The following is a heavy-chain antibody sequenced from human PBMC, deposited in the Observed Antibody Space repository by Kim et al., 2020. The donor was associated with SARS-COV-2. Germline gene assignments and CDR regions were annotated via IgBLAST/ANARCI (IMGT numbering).Heavy chain of an antibody. CDR1: GGSIRSGGKF. Sequence: SETLSLTCSVSGGSIRSGGKFWTWIRQHPAKGLEWIGYISYSGNSHYSPSLRSRDSISLQTSENQFSLELTSVTAADTAVYYCARGQPLDYWGQGILVTV. CDR3: ARGQPLDY. V-gene: IGHV4-31*03. D-gene: IGHD2-2*01. J-gene: IGHJ4*02. CDR2: ISYSGNS.